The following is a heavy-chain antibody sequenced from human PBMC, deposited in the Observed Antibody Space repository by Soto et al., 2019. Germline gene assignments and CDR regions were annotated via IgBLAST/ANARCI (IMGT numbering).Heavy chain of an antibody. CDR1: GYSFTRYS. CDR3: GRDSKWDDTSVGMDV. CDR2: TNAGNGKT. V-gene: IGHV1-3*01. D-gene: IGHD3-22*01. Sequence: ASVKVSCKASGYSFTRYSIHWVCQAPGQSLEWMGWTNAGNGKTKYSQKFQGRVTITGDTSASTAYMELSSLRSEDTSVYYCGRDSKWDDTSVGMDVWGQGTKVTVSS. J-gene: IGHJ6*02.